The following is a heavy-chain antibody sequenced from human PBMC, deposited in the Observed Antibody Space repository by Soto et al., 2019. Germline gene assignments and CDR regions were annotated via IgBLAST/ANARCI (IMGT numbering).Heavy chain of an antibody. CDR1: GFTFSSYV. Sequence: LRLSCAASGFTFSSYVMHWVRQGPGKGLEWVAVISYDGSNKYYADYVKGRFTISRDNSKNSLYLQMNSLRAEDTAVYYCAKETHPRYYYYSGMDVWGQGTTVTVSS. CDR3: AKETHPRYYYYSGMDV. V-gene: IGHV3-30*18. CDR2: ISYDGSNK. J-gene: IGHJ6*02.